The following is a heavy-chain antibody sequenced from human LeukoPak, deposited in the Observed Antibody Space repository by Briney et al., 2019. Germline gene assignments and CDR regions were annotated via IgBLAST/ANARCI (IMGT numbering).Heavy chain of an antibody. D-gene: IGHD1-26*01. CDR1: GGSISSYY. V-gene: IGHV4-59*01. Sequence: PSETLSLTCTVSGGSISSYYWSWIRQPPGKGLEWIGYIYYSGSTNYNPSLKSRVTISVDTSKNQFSLKLSSVTAADTAVYYCARIIKERELRGRYNWFDPWGQGTLVTVSS. CDR3: ARIIKERELRGRYNWFDP. J-gene: IGHJ5*02. CDR2: IYYSGST.